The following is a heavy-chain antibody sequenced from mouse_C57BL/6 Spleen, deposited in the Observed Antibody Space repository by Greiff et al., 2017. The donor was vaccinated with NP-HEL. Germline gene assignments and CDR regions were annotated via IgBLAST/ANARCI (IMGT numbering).Heavy chain of an antibody. CDR1: GYSFTGYY. J-gene: IGHJ1*03. Sequence: EVQLQQSGPELVKPGASVKISCKASGYSFTGYYMNWVKQSPEKSLEWIGEINPSTGGTTYNQKFKAKATLTVDKSSSTAYMQLKSLTSEDSAVYYCAREGLEEYFDVWGTGTTVTVSS. CDR2: INPSTGGT. V-gene: IGHV1-42*01. CDR3: AREGLEEYFDV.